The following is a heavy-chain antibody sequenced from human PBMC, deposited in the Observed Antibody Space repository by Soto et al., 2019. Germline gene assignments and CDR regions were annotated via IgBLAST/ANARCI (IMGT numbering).Heavy chain of an antibody. Sequence: EVQLLESGGGLVQPGGSLRLSCAASGFTLNNYAMTWVRQAPGKGLEWVSCISRGNAGTYYADSVKGRFTISRDSSKNTLSLQMSGLSAEDTAVYYCAKDGGPTGTSDWYFDLWGRGTLVTVSS. D-gene: IGHD1-26*01. CDR1: GFTLNNYA. J-gene: IGHJ2*01. V-gene: IGHV3-23*01. CDR2: ISRGNAGT. CDR3: AKDGGPTGTSDWYFDL.